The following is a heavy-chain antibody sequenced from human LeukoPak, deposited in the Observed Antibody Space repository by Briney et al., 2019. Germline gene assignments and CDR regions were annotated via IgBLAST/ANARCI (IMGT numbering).Heavy chain of an antibody. CDR2: IIPIFGTA. CDR3: AREKVGNFDY. CDR1: GGTFSSYA. Sequence: SVKVSCKASGGTFSSYAISWVRQAPGQGLEWMGGIIPIFGTANYAQKFQGRVTITAAESTSTAYMGLSSLRSEDTAVYYCAREKVGNFDYWGQGTLVTVSS. J-gene: IGHJ4*02. D-gene: IGHD1-26*01. V-gene: IGHV1-69*13.